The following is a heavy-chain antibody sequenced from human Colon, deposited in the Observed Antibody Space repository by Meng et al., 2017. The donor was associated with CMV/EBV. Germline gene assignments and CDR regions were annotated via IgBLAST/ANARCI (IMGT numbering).Heavy chain of an antibody. CDR3: ARDPSGSRVPFDY. V-gene: IGHV1-2*02. Sequence: GPVGQSGAEIEKPAASGKVSCKASGYTFSDYHIHWVRQAPGQGLEWMGWINSNSGATDYAQKFQGRLTMTRDTSITTVYMELSSLRSDDTAVYYCARDPSGSRVPFDYWGQGSLVTVSS. CDR1: GYTFSDYH. CDR2: INSNSGAT. D-gene: IGHD1-26*01. J-gene: IGHJ4*02.